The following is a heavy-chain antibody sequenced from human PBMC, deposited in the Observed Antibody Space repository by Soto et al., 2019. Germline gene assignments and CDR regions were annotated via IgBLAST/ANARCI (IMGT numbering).Heavy chain of an antibody. J-gene: IGHJ4*02. CDR3: LRGNSGYGNFDY. D-gene: IGHD5-12*01. V-gene: IGHV3-74*01. CDR1: GFTFSSYW. CDR2: INGGGSDS. Sequence: PGGSLRLSCAASGFTFSSYWMHWVRQAPGKGLVWVSRINGGGSDSNYADSVKGRFTISRDNAKNTLYLQLNSLRAEDTAVYYCLRGNSGYGNFDYWGQGTLVTVSS.